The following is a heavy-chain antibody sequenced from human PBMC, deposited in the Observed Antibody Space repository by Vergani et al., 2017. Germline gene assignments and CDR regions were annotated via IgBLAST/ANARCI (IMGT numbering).Heavy chain of an antibody. V-gene: IGHV1-46*03. CDR1: GYTFTNYY. CDR2: INPSGGST. J-gene: IGHJ4*02. CDR3: ARPHGDIHPPDPRRLDY. Sequence: QVLLVQSGAEVKKPGASVRVSCKTSGYTFTNYYIHWVRQAPGQGLEWMGIINPSGGSTTYAQQFQGRLTMTRDTSTSTVYMDLSNLRSEATAVYYCARPHGDIHPPDPRRLDYWGQGTLVTVSS.